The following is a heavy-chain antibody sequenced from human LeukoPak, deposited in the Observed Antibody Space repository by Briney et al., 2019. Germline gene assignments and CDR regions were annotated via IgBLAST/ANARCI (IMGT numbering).Heavy chain of an antibody. D-gene: IGHD6-13*01. J-gene: IGHJ4*02. CDR3: AKDISGYSSSWYFDY. Sequence: GGSLRLSCAASGFTFDDYAMHWVRQAPGKGLEWVSGTSWSSGSIGYADSVKGRFTISRDNAKNSLYLQMNSLRAEDTALYYCAKDISGYSSSWYFDYWGQGTLVTVSS. V-gene: IGHV3-9*01. CDR2: TSWSSGSI. CDR1: GFTFDDYA.